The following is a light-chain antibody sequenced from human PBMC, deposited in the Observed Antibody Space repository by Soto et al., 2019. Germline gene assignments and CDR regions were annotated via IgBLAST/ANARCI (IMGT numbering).Light chain of an antibody. Sequence: QSVLTQPASVSASPGQSITISCTGTSSDVSGSNFVSWYQQHPGKPPKLIIYDVATRPSGVSNRFSGSKSGSTASLIISRLQTEDEADYYCVSFTSSTTYVFGSGTKVTVL. CDR3: VSFTSSTTYV. CDR1: SSDVSGSNF. CDR2: DVA. V-gene: IGLV2-14*03. J-gene: IGLJ1*01.